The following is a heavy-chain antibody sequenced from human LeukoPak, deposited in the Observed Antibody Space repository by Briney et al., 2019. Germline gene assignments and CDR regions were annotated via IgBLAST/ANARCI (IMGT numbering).Heavy chain of an antibody. J-gene: IGHJ6*03. V-gene: IGHV4-39*01. CDR1: GGSISSSSYY. Sequence: PSETLSLTCTVSGGSISSSSYYWGWIRQPPGKGLEWIGSIYYSGSTYYNPSLKSRVTISVDTSKNQFSLKLSSVTAADTAVYYCARVKSGQQLAYFYYYMDVWGKGTTVTVSS. D-gene: IGHD6-13*01. CDR3: ARVKSGQQLAYFYYYMDV. CDR2: IYYSGST.